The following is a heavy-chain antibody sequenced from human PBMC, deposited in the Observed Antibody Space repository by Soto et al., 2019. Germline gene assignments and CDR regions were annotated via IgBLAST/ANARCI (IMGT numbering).Heavy chain of an antibody. CDR2: SNYGGPT. CDR3: ARHGAYSTSVYYYYGMDV. Sequence: SATLSLTCTVSGGAINSTVYYWARTRTPPGKALEWIGRSNYGGPTYYSPSLQSRVTISLDTAKNHFSLNLRSVTAADTAVYYCARHGAYSTSVYYYYGMDVWGQGTTVTVSS. J-gene: IGHJ6*02. V-gene: IGHV4-39*01. D-gene: IGHD6-13*01. CDR1: GGAINSTVYY.